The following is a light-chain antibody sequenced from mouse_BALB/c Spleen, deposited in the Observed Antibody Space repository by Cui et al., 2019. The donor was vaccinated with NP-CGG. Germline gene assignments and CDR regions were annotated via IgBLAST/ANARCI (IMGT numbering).Light chain of an antibody. CDR3: ALWYSNHWV. J-gene: IGLJ1*01. Sequence: AVVPQESARTTSPGETVTLTCRSSTGAVTTSNYANWVQEKPDHLFTGLIGGTNNRAPGVPARFSGSLIGDKAALTITGAQTEDEAMYFCALWYSNHWVFGGGTKLTVL. CDR1: TGAVTTSNY. V-gene: IGLV1*01. CDR2: GTN.